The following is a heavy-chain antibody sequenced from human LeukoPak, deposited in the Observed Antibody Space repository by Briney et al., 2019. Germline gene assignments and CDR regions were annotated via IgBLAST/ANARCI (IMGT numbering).Heavy chain of an antibody. J-gene: IGHJ6*03. CDR1: GGFFSGYY. CDR3: ARSGKYADYYYYMDV. Sequence: SETLSLTCAVYGGFFSGYYWSWIRQPPGKGLEWIGEINHSGSTNYNPSLKSRVTISVDTSKNQFSLKLSSVTAADTAVYYCARSGKYADYYYYMDVRGKGTTVTVSS. D-gene: IGHD2-2*01. CDR2: INHSGST. V-gene: IGHV4-34*01.